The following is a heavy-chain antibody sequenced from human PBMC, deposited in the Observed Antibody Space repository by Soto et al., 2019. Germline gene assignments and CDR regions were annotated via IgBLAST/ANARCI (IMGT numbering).Heavy chain of an antibody. CDR2: INHNGNN. V-gene: IGHV4-34*01. CDR1: GGSFSTYY. CDR3: ARGGSNDWQVAFDI. Sequence: SETLSLTCVCSGGSFSTYYYSWIRQSPGKGLEWIGEINHNGNNNYSPSLKSRVTMSLDTSKNQFSLKLTSVTAADTAVYYCARGGSNDWQVAFDIWGQGTMVTVSS. J-gene: IGHJ3*02. D-gene: IGHD3-9*01.